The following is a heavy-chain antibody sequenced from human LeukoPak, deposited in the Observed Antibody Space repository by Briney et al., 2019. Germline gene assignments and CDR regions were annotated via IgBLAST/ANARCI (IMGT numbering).Heavy chain of an antibody. CDR3: AREHYNYYDNSGSIDY. D-gene: IGHD3-22*01. V-gene: IGHV3-33*08. Sequence: GGSLRLSCAAAGVTFSIYGMHWVRQAPGKGLEWGAVIWYDGSNKYYADSVKGRFTISRDNPKNTLYLQMNSLRAEDTAVYYCAREHYNYYDNSGSIDYWGQGTLVTVSS. J-gene: IGHJ4*02. CDR2: IWYDGSNK. CDR1: GVTFSIYG.